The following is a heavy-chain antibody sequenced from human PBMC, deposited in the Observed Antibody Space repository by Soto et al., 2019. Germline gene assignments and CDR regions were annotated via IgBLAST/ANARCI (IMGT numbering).Heavy chain of an antibody. Sequence: SLQVSCNASEGTFSSYAITWVRQAPGQGLEWMGGIIPIFGTANYAPKFQGRVTITADKSTSTAYMELSSLKSEDTAVYYCARDIFVGYYYGMDVWRKGITVTVS. J-gene: IGHJ6*04. CDR1: EGTFSSYA. D-gene: IGHD3-3*01. CDR3: ARDIFVGYYYGMDV. V-gene: IGHV1-69*06. CDR2: IIPIFGTA.